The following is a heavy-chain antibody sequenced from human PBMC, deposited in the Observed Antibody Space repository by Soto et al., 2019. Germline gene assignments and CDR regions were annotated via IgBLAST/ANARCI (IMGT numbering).Heavy chain of an antibody. CDR2: IYYSGST. V-gene: IGHV4-59*08. J-gene: IGHJ3*02. CDR1: SISIISSY. D-gene: IGHD6-13*01. CDR3: ARHVWSSSWYLDAFDI. Sequence: SETLSLTCTILSISIISSYWSWLLQPPGKGLEWIGYIYYSGSTNYNPSLKSRVTISADTSKNQFSMKLISVTAADTAVYYCARHVWSSSWYLDAFDIWGQGTMVT.